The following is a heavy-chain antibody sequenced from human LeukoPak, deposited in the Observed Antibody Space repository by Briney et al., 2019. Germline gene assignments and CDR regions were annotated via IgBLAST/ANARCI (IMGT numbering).Heavy chain of an antibody. CDR1: GYTFTSYD. CDR3: ARGVDTAMPYYDY. CDR2: MNPNSGNT. V-gene: IGHV1-8*01. D-gene: IGHD5-18*01. Sequence: ASVRVSCKASGYTFTSYDINWVRQATGQGLEWMGWMNPNSGNTGYAQKFQGRVTMTRNTSISTAYMELSSLRSEDTAVYYCARGVDTAMPYYDYWGQGTLVTVSS. J-gene: IGHJ4*02.